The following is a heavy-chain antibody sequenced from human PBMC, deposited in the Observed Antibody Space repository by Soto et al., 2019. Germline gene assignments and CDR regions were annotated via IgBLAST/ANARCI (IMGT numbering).Heavy chain of an antibody. Sequence: EVQLLESGGGLVQPGGSLRLSCAASGFTFSSYAMSWVRQAPGKGLEWVSAISGSGGSTYYADSVRGRFTISRDNSKNTLYVQRNSLRAENTAVYYCATGRGVNYYYGMEVWGQGTTVTVFS. CDR1: GFTFSSYA. CDR3: ATGRGVNYYYGMEV. V-gene: IGHV3-23*01. D-gene: IGHD3-10*01. CDR2: ISGSGGST. J-gene: IGHJ6*02.